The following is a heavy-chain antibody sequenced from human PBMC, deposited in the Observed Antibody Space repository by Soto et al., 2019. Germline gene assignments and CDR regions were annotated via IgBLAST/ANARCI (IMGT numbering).Heavy chain of an antibody. J-gene: IGHJ4*02. Sequence: GGSLRLSCAASGFTFSSYAMSWVRQAPGKGLEWVSAISGSGGSTYYADSVKGRFTISRDNSKNTLYLQMNSLRAEDTAVYYCAKSNKGVVVVAAQRYFDYWGQGTLVTVSS. CDR1: GFTFSSYA. CDR3: AKSNKGVVVVAAQRYFDY. CDR2: ISGSGGST. D-gene: IGHD2-15*01. V-gene: IGHV3-23*01.